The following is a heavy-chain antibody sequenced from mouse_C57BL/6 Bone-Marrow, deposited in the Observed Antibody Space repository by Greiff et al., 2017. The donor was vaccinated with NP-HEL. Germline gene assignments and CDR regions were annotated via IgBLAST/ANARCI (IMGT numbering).Heavy chain of an antibody. CDR2: FYPGSGSI. CDR3: ARHGDYFGSSDEYFDV. CDR1: GYTFTEYT. Sequence: QVQLQQSGAELVKPGASVKLSCKASGYTFTEYTIHWVKQRPGQGLEWIGWFYPGSGSIKYNEKFKDKATLTADKSSSTVYMDLIRLTSEDSAVYFCARHGDYFGSSDEYFDVWGTGTTVTVSS. V-gene: IGHV1-62-2*01. D-gene: IGHD1-1*01. J-gene: IGHJ1*03.